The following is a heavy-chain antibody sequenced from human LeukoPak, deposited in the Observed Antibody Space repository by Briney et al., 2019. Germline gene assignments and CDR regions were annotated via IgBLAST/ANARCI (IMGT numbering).Heavy chain of an antibody. V-gene: IGHV3-23*01. CDR3: AKDWPSEWQQLPDYDALDI. CDR1: GFTFSSYA. D-gene: IGHD6-13*01. Sequence: QTGGSLRLSCAASGFTFSSYAMSWVRQAPGKGLEWVSTISGSGGHTYYADSVKGRSTISRDNSKSTVTLQINSLRAEDTAVYYCAKDWPSEWQQLPDYDALDIWGQGTLVTVSS. CDR2: ISGSGGHT. J-gene: IGHJ3*02.